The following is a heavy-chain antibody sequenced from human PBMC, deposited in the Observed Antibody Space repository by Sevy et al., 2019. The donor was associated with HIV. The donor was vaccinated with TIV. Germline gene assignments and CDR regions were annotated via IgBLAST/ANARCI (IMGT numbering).Heavy chain of an antibody. Sequence: GGSLRLSCAASGFTFSKYSMSWVRQPPGKGLEWVSTLSFGCGEINYADSVEGRFTISRDNSKSSVYLQTNNLRTEDTAVYYCAREGCTKPHDYWGQGTLVTVSS. CDR1: GFTFSKYS. V-gene: IGHV3-23*01. CDR3: AREGCTKPHDY. D-gene: IGHD2-8*01. CDR2: LSFGCGEI. J-gene: IGHJ4*02.